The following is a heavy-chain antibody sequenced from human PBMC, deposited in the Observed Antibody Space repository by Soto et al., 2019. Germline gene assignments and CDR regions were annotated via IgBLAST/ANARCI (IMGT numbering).Heavy chain of an antibody. D-gene: IGHD1-20*01. V-gene: IGHV3-48*02. CDR1: GFTISSYS. CDR2: ISGGSRTI. J-gene: IGHJ5*02. Sequence: GGSLRLSCAASGFTISSYSMNWIRQAPGKGLEWISYISGGSRTIYYADSVKGRFTVSRDNAKNSLYLQMNSLRDEDTAVYYCARVLYSYMQDITSAGPEVSWGQGALVTVSS. CDR3: ARVLYSYMQDITSAGPEVS.